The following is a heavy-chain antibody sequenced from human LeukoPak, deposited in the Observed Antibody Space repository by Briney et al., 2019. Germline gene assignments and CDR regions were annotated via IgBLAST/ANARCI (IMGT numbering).Heavy chain of an antibody. J-gene: IGHJ4*02. CDR2: ISGGGAGT. CDR1: GLSFSFYA. CDR3: AKDFVRYNIQFDY. V-gene: IGHV3-23*01. D-gene: IGHD1-1*01. Sequence: RGSLRLSCAASGLSFSFYAMSWVRQAPGKGLEWVSSISGGGAGTYYADSVRGRFTISRDNSKNTLYLQMNSLRAEDTALYYCAKDFVRYNIQFDYWGQGALVTVSS.